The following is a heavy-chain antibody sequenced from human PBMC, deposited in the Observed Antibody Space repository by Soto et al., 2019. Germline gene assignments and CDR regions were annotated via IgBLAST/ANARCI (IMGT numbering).Heavy chain of an antibody. CDR1: GYTFSSYY. V-gene: IGHV1-69*04. CDR2: IIPILGIA. J-gene: IGHJ4*02. D-gene: IGHD1-26*01. Sequence: GASVKVSCKASGYTFSSYYMNWVRQAPGQGLEWMGRIIPILGIANYAQKFQGRVTITADKSTSTAYMELSSLRSEDTAVYYCARGPPVGATYFDYWGQGTLVTVSS. CDR3: ARGPPVGATYFDY.